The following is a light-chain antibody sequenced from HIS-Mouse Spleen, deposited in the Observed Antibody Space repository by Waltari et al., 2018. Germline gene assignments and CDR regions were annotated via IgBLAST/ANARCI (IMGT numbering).Light chain of an antibody. CDR3: QQLNSYPPT. CDR2: AAS. J-gene: IGKJ1*01. Sequence: DIQLTQSPSFLSASVGDRVTITCRASQGIRSYLAWYQKKPGKAPKPLIYAASTLQSGVPSRFSGSGSGTEFTLTISSLQPEDFATYYCQQLNSYPPTFGQGTKVEIK. CDR1: QGIRSY. V-gene: IGKV1-9*01.